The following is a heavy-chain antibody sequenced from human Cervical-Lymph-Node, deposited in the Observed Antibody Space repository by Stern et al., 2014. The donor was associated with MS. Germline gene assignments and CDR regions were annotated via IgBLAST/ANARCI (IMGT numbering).Heavy chain of an antibody. CDR2: IIPALNVA. Sequence: VQLVQSGAELKKPGSAVKVACGASGGSLSTYTITWVRQAPGQGREWMGRIIPALNVANYAQKFQGRLTITADKSTSTAYMEMSSLRSDDTAVYYCAGPAPLDWGQGTLVTVSS. J-gene: IGHJ4*02. V-gene: IGHV1-69*09. CDR3: AGPAPLD. D-gene: IGHD2-2*01. CDR1: GGSLSTYT.